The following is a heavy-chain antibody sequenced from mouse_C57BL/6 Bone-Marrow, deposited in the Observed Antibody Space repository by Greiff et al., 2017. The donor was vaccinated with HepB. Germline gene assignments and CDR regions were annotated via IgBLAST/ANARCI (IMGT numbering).Heavy chain of an antibody. CDR3: APITTVVDWYFDV. CDR2: IYPGDGDT. D-gene: IGHD1-1*01. J-gene: IGHJ1*03. CDR1: GYAFSSSW. Sequence: VQLQQSGPELVKPGASVKISCKASGYAFSSSWMNWVKQRPGKGLEWIGRIYPGDGDTNYNGKFKGKATLTADKSSSTAYMQLSSLTSEDSAVYFCAPITTVVDWYFDVWGTGTTVTVSS. V-gene: IGHV1-82*01.